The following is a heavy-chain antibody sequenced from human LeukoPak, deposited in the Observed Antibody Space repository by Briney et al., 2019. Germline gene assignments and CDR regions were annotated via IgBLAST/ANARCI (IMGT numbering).Heavy chain of an antibody. Sequence: PGGSLRLSCVGSGFIFSNAWMSWVRQAPGKGLEGVGRIKSQTNGATTDYAAPVKDRFTIPRDDSTNTVYLQINSLQTEDTAVYYCTTLAAAGSPGPDYWGQGTLVTVSS. CDR2: IKSQTNGATT. CDR1: GFIFSNAW. J-gene: IGHJ4*02. V-gene: IGHV3-15*01. CDR3: TTLAAAGSPGPDY. D-gene: IGHD6-25*01.